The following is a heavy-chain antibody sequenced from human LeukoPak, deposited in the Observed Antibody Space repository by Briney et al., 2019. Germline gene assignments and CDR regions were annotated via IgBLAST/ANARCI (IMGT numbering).Heavy chain of an antibody. Sequence: GESLKISCKGSGYSFTSYWIGWVLQMPGKGLEWMVIIYPGDSDTRYSPSFQGQVTISADKSISTAYLQWSSLKASDTAMYYCARHVSCDILDYWGQGTLVTVSS. CDR1: GYSFTSYW. CDR2: IYPGDSDT. J-gene: IGHJ4*02. V-gene: IGHV5-51*01. D-gene: IGHD3-9*01. CDR3: ARHVSCDILDY.